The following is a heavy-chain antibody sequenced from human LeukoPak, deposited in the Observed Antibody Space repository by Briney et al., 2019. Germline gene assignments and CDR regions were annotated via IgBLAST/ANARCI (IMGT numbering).Heavy chain of an antibody. V-gene: IGHV3-30*02. CDR3: AEGGGYEAQYYYYYLDV. Sequence: GGSLRLSCAACGFTFSSYGMYWVRQAPGKGLEWVAFIRYDGSNKYYADSVKGRFTISRDNSKNTLYLQMKSLRAEGTAVYYCAEGGGYEAQYYYYYLDVWGKGTTVTISS. J-gene: IGHJ6*03. D-gene: IGHD5-12*01. CDR2: IRYDGSNK. CDR1: GFTFSSYG.